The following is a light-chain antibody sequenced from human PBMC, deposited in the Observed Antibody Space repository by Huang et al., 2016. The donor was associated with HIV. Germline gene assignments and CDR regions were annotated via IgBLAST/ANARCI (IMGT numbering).Light chain of an antibody. J-gene: IGKJ1*01. CDR1: QNISSW. CDR2: KIS. Sequence: DIQLTQSPSTLSASVGDRLTTTCRASQNISSWLAWYQQKPGKAPKLLIYKISSLESGVPSRFSGSGSGTKFTLTINSLQPVDIGTYYCQYGETFGQGSKVEVK. V-gene: IGKV1-5*03. CDR3: QYGET.